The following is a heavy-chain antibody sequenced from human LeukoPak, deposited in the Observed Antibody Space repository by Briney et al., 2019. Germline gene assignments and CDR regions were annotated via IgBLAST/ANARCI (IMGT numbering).Heavy chain of an antibody. CDR1: GFTLDDYG. V-gene: IGHV3-20*04. J-gene: IGHJ4*02. D-gene: IGHD2-8*01. CDR3: ARDLICTNGVCLYYFDY. CDR2: TNWNGGST. Sequence: PGGSLRLSCAASGFTLDDYGMSWVRQAPGKGLEWVSGTNWNGGSTGYADSVKGRFTISRDNAKNSLYLQMNSLRAEDTALYYCARDLICTNGVCLYYFDYWGQGTLVTVSS.